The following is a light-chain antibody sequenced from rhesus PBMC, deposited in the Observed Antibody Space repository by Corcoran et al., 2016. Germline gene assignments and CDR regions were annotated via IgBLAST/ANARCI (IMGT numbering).Light chain of an antibody. CDR2: RAS. J-gene: IGKJ4*01. CDR3: QRHDNST. CDR1: QGISNW. V-gene: IGKV1-69*01. Sequence: DIQMTQSPSSLSASVGDRVTITCRASQGISNWWAWYQQKPGKTPKLLIYRASNLEIGVPSRFSGSGSGTDFTLTISSLQPEDIATYYCQRHDNSTFGRGTKVELK.